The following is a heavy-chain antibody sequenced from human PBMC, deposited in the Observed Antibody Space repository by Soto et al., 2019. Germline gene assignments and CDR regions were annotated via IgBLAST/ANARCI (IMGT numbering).Heavy chain of an antibody. V-gene: IGHV4-31*03. CDR1: GGSMTSGGYY. D-gene: IGHD2-21*02. Sequence: QVQPQESGPGLVRPSQILSLNCTVSGGSMTSGGYYWNWIRHPPGMGLEWIGFIHNSGSLYYNPSLRSRLLISLDTSKNQFSLRLSSVTVADSAAYYCARRGDTLPSFYFGMDVWGQGTTVTVSS. CDR3: ARRGDTLPSFYFGMDV. CDR2: IHNSGSL. J-gene: IGHJ6*02.